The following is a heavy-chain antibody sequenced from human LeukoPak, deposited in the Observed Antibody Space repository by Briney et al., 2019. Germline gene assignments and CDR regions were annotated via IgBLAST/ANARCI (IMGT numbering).Heavy chain of an antibody. CDR2: ITDGGGHS. V-gene: IGHV3-23*01. J-gene: IGHJ4*02. CDR3: AREPGGTYGRYHDY. D-gene: IGHD1-7*01. CDR1: GFTFSSCT. Sequence: GGSLRLSCAASGFTFSSCTMGWVRQAPGKGLEWVSTITDGGGHSYYADSMKGRFRVSRDNFKNTLYLQMDSLRAEDTALYYCAREPGGTYGRYHDYWGQGTLVTVSS.